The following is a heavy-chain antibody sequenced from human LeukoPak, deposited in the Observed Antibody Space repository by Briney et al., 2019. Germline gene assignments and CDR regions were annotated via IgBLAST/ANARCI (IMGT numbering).Heavy chain of an antibody. CDR3: ARGVGSGSRLRAGDY. J-gene: IGHJ4*02. CDR1: GFAFSTYP. V-gene: IGHV3-30*14. Sequence: PGRSLRLSCAASGFAFSTYPVHWVRQAPGKGLEWVAVISYDGSNKYYADSVKGRFTISRDNSKNTLYLQMNSLRAEDTAVYYCARGVGSGSRLRAGDYWGQGTLVTVSS. CDR2: ISYDGSNK. D-gene: IGHD1-26*01.